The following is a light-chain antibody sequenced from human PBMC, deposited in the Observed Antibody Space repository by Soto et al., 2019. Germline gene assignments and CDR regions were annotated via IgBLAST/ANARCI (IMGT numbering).Light chain of an antibody. J-gene: IGKJ2*01. V-gene: IGKV3-20*01. CDR3: HQYGSSLGT. CDR1: QSVTGTN. CDR2: DAV. Sequence: EIVLTQSPGTLSLSPGEGATLSCRASQSVTGTNLAWYQQRAGQAPRLLIYDAVRRATGIPDRFSGSGSGTHFTLTISRLEPEDFAVYFCHQYGSSLGTFGQGTKVEI.